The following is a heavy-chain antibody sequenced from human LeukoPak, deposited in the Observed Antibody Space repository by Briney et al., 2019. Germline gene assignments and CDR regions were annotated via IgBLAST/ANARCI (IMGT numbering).Heavy chain of an antibody. Sequence: GGPLRLSCAASGFTLSSYFVTWVRQAPGKGVEGVAILDGDGSWKSYADSVKGRFTMSRDNAQNSVYMQMNGLRAEDTAVYYCARWIFERGSWGLDYWGRGTLITVSS. J-gene: IGHJ4*02. CDR1: GFTLSSYF. V-gene: IGHV3-7*04. D-gene: IGHD3-3*01. CDR3: ARWIFERGSWGLDY. CDR2: LDGDGSWK.